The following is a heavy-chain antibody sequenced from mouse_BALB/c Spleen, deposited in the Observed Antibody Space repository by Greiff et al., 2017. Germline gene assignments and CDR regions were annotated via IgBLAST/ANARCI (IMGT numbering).Heavy chain of an antibody. CDR3: ARGSTATAMDY. D-gene: IGHD1-2*01. CDR2: ISDGGSYT. J-gene: IGHJ4*01. Sequence: EVKLVESGGGLVKPGGSLKLSCAASGFTFSDYYMYWVRQTPEKRLEWVATISDGGSYTYYPDSVKGRFTISRDNAKNNLYLQMSSLKSEDTAMYYCARGSTATAMDYWGQGTSVTVSS. V-gene: IGHV5-4*02. CDR1: GFTFSDYY.